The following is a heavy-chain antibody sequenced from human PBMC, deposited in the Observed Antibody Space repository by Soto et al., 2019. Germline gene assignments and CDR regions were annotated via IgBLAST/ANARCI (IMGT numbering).Heavy chain of an antibody. Sequence: GGSLRLSCAASGFTFSNYGMHWVRQAPGKGLEWVAVLWNDGSQKYYADSVQGRFTISRDNSRNTLYLQMNSLRAEDTAVYYCVRVLGSGRQSYFFDFSGRGTLVTGFS. CDR3: VRVLGSGRQSYFFDF. CDR1: GFTFSNYG. J-gene: IGHJ4*02. V-gene: IGHV3-33*01. D-gene: IGHD3-16*01. CDR2: LWNDGSQK.